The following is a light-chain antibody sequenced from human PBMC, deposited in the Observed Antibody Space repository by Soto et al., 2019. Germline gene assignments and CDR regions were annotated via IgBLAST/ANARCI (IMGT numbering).Light chain of an antibody. J-gene: IGKJ4*01. CDR3: QQYQHLLT. Sequence: DIQMTQSPSSLSASVGDRVTITCQASQDISNHLNWYQQKPGKAPKLLIYDASNLETGVPSRFSGSGSGTDFTSTISSLRPEDIGTYYCQQYQHLLTFGGGTQVEMK. CDR2: DAS. CDR1: QDISNH. V-gene: IGKV1-33*01.